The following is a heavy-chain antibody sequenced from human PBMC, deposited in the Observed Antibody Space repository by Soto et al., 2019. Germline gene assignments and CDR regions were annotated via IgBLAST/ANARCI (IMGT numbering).Heavy chain of an antibody. J-gene: IGHJ6*02. CDR2: ISGSGGST. D-gene: IGHD2-21*02. CDR3: AKWVVTPPLYYYYYALAV. Sequence: PGGSLRLSCAASGFTFSSYAMSWVRQAPGKGLEWVSAISGSGGSTYYADSVKGRFTISRDNSKNTLYLQMNSLRAEDTAVYYCAKWVVTPPLYYYYYALAVWGQVTTVPVSS. CDR1: GFTFSSYA. V-gene: IGHV3-23*01.